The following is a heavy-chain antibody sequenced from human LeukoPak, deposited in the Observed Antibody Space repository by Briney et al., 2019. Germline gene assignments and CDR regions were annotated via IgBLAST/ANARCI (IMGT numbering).Heavy chain of an antibody. CDR1: GYTFTGYY. CDR3: ARDNRTPNYDILTGYNYYFDY. V-gene: IGHV1-2*02. D-gene: IGHD3-9*01. CDR2: INPNSGGT. Sequence: ASVKVSCKASGYTFTGYYMHWVRQAPGQGLEWMGWINPNSGGTNYAQKFQGRVTMTRDTSISTAYMELSRLRSDDTAVYYCARDNRTPNYDILTGYNYYFDYWGQGTLVTVSS. J-gene: IGHJ4*02.